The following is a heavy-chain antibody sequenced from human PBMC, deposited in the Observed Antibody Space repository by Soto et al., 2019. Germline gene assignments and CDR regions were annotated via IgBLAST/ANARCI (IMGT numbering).Heavy chain of an antibody. V-gene: IGHV3-30*18. CDR2: ISYDGSNK. D-gene: IGHD3-9*01. Sequence: GLSLRLSCAASGFTFSSYGMHCVRQSPGKGLEWVAVISYDGSNKYYADSVKGRFTISRDNSKNTLYLQMNSLRAEDTAVYYCAKVTPGYHHTLTCIDFWGQGTLLTISS. CDR1: GFTFSSYG. CDR3: AKVTPGYHHTLTCIDF. J-gene: IGHJ4*02.